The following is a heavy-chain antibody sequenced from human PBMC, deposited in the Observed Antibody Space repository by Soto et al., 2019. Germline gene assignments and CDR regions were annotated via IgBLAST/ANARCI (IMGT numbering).Heavy chain of an antibody. CDR3: ARGSRITIFGVVRYYYYGMDV. CDR2: IGTAGDT. Sequence: PGGSLRLSCAASGFTFSSYDMHWVRQATGKGLEWVSAIGTAGDTYYPGSVKGRFTISRENAKNSLYLQMNSLRAGDTAVYYCARGSRITIFGVVRYYYYGMDVWGQGTTVTVSS. V-gene: IGHV3-13*01. D-gene: IGHD3-3*01. CDR1: GFTFSSYD. J-gene: IGHJ6*02.